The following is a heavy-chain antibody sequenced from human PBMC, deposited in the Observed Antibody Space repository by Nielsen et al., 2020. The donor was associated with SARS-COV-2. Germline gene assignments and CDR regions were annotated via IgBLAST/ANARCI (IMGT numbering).Heavy chain of an antibody. CDR2: ISSSSSYI. D-gene: IGHD4-17*01. CDR1: GFTFSSYS. V-gene: IGHV3-21*01. J-gene: IGHJ2*01. Sequence: GESLKISCAASGFTFSSYSMNWVRQAPGKGLEWVSSISSSSSYIYYADSVKGRFTISRDNAKNSLYLQMNSLRAEDTAVYYCAVLTVSKADFDLWGRGTLVTVSS. CDR3: AVLTVSKADFDL.